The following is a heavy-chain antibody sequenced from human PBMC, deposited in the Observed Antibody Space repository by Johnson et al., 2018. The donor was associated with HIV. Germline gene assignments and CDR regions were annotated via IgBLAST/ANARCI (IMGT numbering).Heavy chain of an antibody. CDR1: GFTFDDYA. J-gene: IGHJ3*02. CDR2: ISWNSGSI. D-gene: IGHD6-13*01. V-gene: IGHV3-9*01. CDR3: AKDLYSSSWTNDAFDI. Sequence: VQLVESGGGLVQPGRSLRLSCAASGFTFDDYAMHWVRQAPGKGLEWVSGISWNSGSIGYADSVKGRFTISRDNAKNSLYLQLNSLRAEDTAVYYCAKDLYSSSWTNDAFDIWGQGTMVTVSS.